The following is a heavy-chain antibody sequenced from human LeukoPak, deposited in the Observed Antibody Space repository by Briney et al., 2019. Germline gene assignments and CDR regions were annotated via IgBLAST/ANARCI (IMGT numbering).Heavy chain of an antibody. CDR2: IYYSGST. CDR3: ARGVGDTAMAPYYYYMDV. CDR1: GGSISSSSYY. V-gene: IGHV4-39*07. Sequence: SETLSLTCTVSGGSISSSSYYWGWIRQPPGKGLEWIGSIYYSGSTYYNPSLKSRVTISVDTSKNQFSLKLSSVTAADTAVYYCARGVGDTAMAPYYYYMDVWGKGTTVTVSS. J-gene: IGHJ6*03. D-gene: IGHD5-18*01.